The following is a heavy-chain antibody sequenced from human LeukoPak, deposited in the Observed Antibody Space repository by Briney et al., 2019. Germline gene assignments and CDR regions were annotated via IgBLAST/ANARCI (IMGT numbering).Heavy chain of an antibody. D-gene: IGHD3-22*01. J-gene: IGHJ4*02. CDR3: ARGTYDSSGSAHFDY. CDR2: MYYSGST. V-gene: IGHV4-39*07. Sequence: WETLSLTCTVSGGSISSISYYWGWIRQPPGKGLEWIVSMYYSGSTYNNPSLKSRVTISVDTSKNQFSLKLSSVTAADTAVYYCARGTYDSSGSAHFDYWGQGTLVTVSS. CDR1: GGSISSISYY.